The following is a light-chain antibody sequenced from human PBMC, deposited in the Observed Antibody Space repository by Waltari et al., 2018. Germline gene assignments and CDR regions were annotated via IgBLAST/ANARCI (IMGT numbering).Light chain of an antibody. CDR3: SSYSSSSTLYV. V-gene: IGLV2-14*01. CDR2: EVN. Sequence: QSALTQPASVSGSPGPSIPIPCPGTSSDVGGYNYVSWYQQHPGQAPKVMIYEVNNPPSGVSNRFSGSKSGNTASLTISGLQADDEADYYCSSYSSSSTLYVFGTGTMVTVL. J-gene: IGLJ1*01. CDR1: SSDVGGYNY.